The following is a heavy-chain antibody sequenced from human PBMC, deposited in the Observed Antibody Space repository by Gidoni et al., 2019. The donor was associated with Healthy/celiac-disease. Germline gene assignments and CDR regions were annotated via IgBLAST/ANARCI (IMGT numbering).Heavy chain of an antibody. CDR2: ISSSSSYT. D-gene: IGHD5-12*01. CDR1: GFTFSDYY. V-gene: IGHV3-11*06. Sequence: QVQLVESGGGLVKPGGSLRLSCAAPGFTFSDYYMSWIRQAPGKGLEWVSYISSSSSYTNYADSVKGRFTISRDNAKNSLYLQMNSLRAEDTAVYYCASDRPNDGYNYEQVVWGQGTLVTVSS. J-gene: IGHJ4*02. CDR3: ASDRPNDGYNYEQVV.